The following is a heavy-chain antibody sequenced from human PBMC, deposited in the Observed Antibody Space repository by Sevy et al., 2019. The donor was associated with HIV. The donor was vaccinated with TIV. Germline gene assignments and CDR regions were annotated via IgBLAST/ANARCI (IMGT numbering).Heavy chain of an antibody. J-gene: IGHJ4*02. CDR2: IKSKTDGGTT. D-gene: IGHD6-13*01. CDR3: TTDSSSWYLAFDY. Sequence: GGSLRLSCAASGFTFSNAWMSWVRQAPGKGLEWVGRIKSKTDGGTTDYVAPVKGRFTISRDDSKNTLYLQMNSLKTEDTAVYYCTTDSSSWYLAFDYWGQGTLVTVSS. V-gene: IGHV3-15*01. CDR1: GFTFSNAW.